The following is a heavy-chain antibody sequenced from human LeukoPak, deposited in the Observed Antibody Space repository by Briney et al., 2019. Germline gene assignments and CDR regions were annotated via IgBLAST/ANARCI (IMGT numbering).Heavy chain of an antibody. CDR1: GYSFTSYW. J-gene: IGHJ4*02. V-gene: IGHV5-51*01. CDR3: ARLVGYDFWSGTNAGYYFDY. D-gene: IGHD3-3*01. CDR2: IYPGDSDT. Sequence: GESLKISCKGSGYSFTSYWIGWVRQMPGKGLEWMGIIYPGDSDTGYSPSFQGQVTISADKSISTAYLQWSSLKASDTAMYYCARLVGYDFWSGTNAGYYFDYWGQGTLVTVSS.